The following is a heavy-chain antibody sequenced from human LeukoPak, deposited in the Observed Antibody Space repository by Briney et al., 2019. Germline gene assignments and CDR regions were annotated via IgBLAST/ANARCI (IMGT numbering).Heavy chain of an antibody. CDR3: ARGPYYDILTGDYYYYYMDV. CDR1: GGTFSSYA. CDR2: IIPIFGTA. J-gene: IGHJ6*03. Sequence: SVKVSCKASGGTFSSYAISWVRQAPGQGLEWMGGIIPIFGTANYAQKFQGRVTITADESTSTAYMELSSLRSEDTAVYYCARGPYYDILTGDYYYYYMDVWGKGTTVTISS. D-gene: IGHD3-9*01. V-gene: IGHV1-69*13.